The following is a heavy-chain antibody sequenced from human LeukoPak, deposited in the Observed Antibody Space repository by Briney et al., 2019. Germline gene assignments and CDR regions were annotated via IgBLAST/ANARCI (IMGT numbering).Heavy chain of an antibody. D-gene: IGHD3-16*01. CDR3: AKLKINYYYYMDV. V-gene: IGHV3-30*02. CDR2: IPSDGRNK. J-gene: IGHJ6*03. Sequence: PGGSLRLSCAASGFTFSSYGMQFSSYGMNWVRQAPGQGLEWVAFIPSDGRNKYYADSVKGRFTISRDNTKNMLYLQMNSLRAEDTAVYYCAKLKINYYYYMDVWGKGTTVIVSS. CDR1: GFTFSSYG.